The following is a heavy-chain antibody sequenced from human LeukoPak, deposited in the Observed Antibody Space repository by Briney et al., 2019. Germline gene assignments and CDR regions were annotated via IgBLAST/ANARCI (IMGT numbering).Heavy chain of an antibody. CDR1: GINFSSYG. D-gene: IGHD5-18*01. CDR2: ISYDGNNK. Sequence: GGSLTLSCAASGINFSSYGMHWVRQAPGKGLEWVAVISYDGNNKYYAASVKGRFTISRDNSKNTLYLQMTGLRAEDTAVYYCAKALQVWLFGFDYWGQGTLVTVSS. V-gene: IGHV3-30*18. CDR3: AKALQVWLFGFDY. J-gene: IGHJ4*02.